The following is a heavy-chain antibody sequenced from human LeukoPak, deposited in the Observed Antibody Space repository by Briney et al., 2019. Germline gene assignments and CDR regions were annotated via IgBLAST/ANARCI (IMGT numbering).Heavy chain of an antibody. CDR3: ARARPDILTGYYPPDY. D-gene: IGHD3-9*01. CDR2: FSAYNGNT. CDR1: GYTFTSYG. Sequence: GASVKVSYKASGYTFTSYGISWVRQAPGQGLEWMGWFSAYNGNTNYAQKLQGRVTMTTDTSTSTAYMELRSLRSDDTAVYYCARARPDILTGYYPPDYWGQGTLVTVSS. V-gene: IGHV1-18*01. J-gene: IGHJ4*02.